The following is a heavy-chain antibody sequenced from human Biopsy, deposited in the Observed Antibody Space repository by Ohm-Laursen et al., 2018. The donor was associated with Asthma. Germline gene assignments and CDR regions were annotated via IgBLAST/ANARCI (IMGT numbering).Heavy chain of an antibody. CDR1: GASINSGGYS. V-gene: IGHV4-30-2*01. J-gene: IGHJ6*02. D-gene: IGHD3-9*01. CDR2: PFYRGTT. CDR3: ARMNTLIQAANYFSYAMDV. Sequence: TLSLTCAVSGASINSGGYSWNWIPQPPREGLEFISYPFYRGTTHYNPSLKSRVTISVDRSQRQFSLKVNSVTAADTAVYYCARMNTLIQAANYFSYAMDVWGQGTTVTVSS.